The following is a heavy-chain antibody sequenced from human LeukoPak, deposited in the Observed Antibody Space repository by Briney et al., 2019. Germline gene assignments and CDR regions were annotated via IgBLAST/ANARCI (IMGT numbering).Heavy chain of an antibody. CDR2: IYSSGST. CDR1: GDSIGGYY. J-gene: IGHJ3*02. V-gene: IGHV4-59*01. D-gene: IGHD5-24*01. CDR3: ARVLAEMAAVWRDDVFDI. Sequence: SETLSLACTVSGDSIGGYYWSWIRQPPGKGLEWIGFIYSSGSTNYNPSLKSRVTISVDTSKNQFALRVNSVTAADTAVYYCARVLAEMAAVWRDDVFDIWGQGTMVTVSS.